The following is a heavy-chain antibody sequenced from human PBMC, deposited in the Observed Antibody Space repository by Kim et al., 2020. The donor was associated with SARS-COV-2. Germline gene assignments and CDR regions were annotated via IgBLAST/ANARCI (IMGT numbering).Heavy chain of an antibody. CDR2: ISYSGTT. Sequence: SETLSLICAVSGGSISDTDYYWGWLRQPPGRGLEWIVSISYSGTTYYNPSLKSRVTISVDTSRNQFSLNLNSVTAADTAVYYCARLPGPTGRRSFDPWGQGTLVTVSS. J-gene: IGHJ5*02. D-gene: IGHD1-1*01. V-gene: IGHV4-39*01. CDR3: ARLPGPTGRRSFDP. CDR1: GGSISDTDYY.